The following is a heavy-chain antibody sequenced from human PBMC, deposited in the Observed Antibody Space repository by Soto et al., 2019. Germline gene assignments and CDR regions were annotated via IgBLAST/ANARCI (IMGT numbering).Heavy chain of an antibody. V-gene: IGHV4-34*01. CDR2: VQDGGST. J-gene: IGHJ4*02. CDR3: ARGQEGIVATH. Sequence: QVQLQQWGAGLLKPSETLSLTCTVNGGSLTGYYWSWIRQPPGKGLEWIGEVQDGGSTNYSPSLRGRVSKSAATSKNHFSLRLNSVTAAATAVYFCARGQEGIVATHWDQGALVTVSS. D-gene: IGHD5-12*01. CDR1: GGSLTGYY.